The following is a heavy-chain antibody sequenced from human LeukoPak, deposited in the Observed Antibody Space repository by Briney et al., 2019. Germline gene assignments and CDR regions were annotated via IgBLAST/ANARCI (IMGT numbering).Heavy chain of an antibody. Sequence: ASVKVSCKASGGTFSSYAISWVRQAPGQGLEWMGRIIPILGIANYAQKFQGRVTITADKSTSTAYMELSSLRSEDTAVYYCARHYGFWSGHYYYYMDVWGKGTTVTVSS. V-gene: IGHV1-69*04. CDR2: IIPILGIA. J-gene: IGHJ6*03. D-gene: IGHD3-3*01. CDR3: ARHYGFWSGHYYYYMDV. CDR1: GGTFSSYA.